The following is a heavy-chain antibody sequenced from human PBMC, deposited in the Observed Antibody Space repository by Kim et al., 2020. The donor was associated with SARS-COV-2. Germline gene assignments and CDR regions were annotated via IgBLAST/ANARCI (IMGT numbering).Heavy chain of an antibody. J-gene: IGHJ4*02. V-gene: IGHV3-23*01. Sequence: GGDHFSEDSLRGRFTIYRDNSKRTLYLQMNSLRADETAIYYCAKGHGDHWGQGTLVTVSS. CDR2: GGDH. CDR3: AKGHGDH.